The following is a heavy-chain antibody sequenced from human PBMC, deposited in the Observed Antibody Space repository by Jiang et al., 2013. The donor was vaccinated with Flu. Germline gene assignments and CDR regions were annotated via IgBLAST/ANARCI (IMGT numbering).Heavy chain of an antibody. CDR3: AKDRIAVAGPYYFDY. D-gene: IGHD6-19*01. J-gene: IGHJ4*02. CDR1: GFTFSSYG. CDR2: IRYDGSNK. Sequence: AASGFTFSSYGMHWVRQAPGKGLEWVTFIRYDGSNKYYADSVKGRFTISRDNSKNTLYLQMNSLRAEDTAVYYCAKDRIAVAGPYYFDYWGQGTLVTVSS. V-gene: IGHV3-30*02.